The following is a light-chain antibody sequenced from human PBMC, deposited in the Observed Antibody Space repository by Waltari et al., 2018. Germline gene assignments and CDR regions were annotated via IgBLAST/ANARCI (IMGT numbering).Light chain of an antibody. Sequence: QSALTQPASVSGSPGQSITISCTGTSSDVGGYKYVSWYQQHPGKAPTLMIYDVSNRPSGVSNRFSGSKSGNTASLTISGLQAEDEADYYCSSYTTSNTLVFGTGTNVIVL. J-gene: IGLJ1*01. CDR1: SSDVGGYKY. V-gene: IGLV2-14*03. CDR3: SSYTTSNTLV. CDR2: DVS.